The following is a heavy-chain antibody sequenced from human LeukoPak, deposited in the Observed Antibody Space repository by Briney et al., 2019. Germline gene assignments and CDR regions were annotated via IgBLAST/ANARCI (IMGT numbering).Heavy chain of an antibody. CDR3: ARDLTVTSTCWFDL. V-gene: IGHV3-21*01. CDR2: ISSSSRYL. D-gene: IGHD4-11*01. CDR1: GFTFSSYS. Sequence: GGSLRLSCAASGFTFSSYSMNWVRQAPGKGLEWVSSISSSSRYLYYADSVKGRFAISRDDAKNSLYLQMNSLRAEDTAVYYCARDLTVTSTCWFDLWGQGTLVTVSS. J-gene: IGHJ5*02.